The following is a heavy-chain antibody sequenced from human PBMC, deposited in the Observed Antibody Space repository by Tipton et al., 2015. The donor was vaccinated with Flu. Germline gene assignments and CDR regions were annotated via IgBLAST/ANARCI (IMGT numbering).Heavy chain of an antibody. CDR1: GGSITNYY. D-gene: IGHD3-10*01. CDR2: IYSSGST. J-gene: IGHJ4*02. V-gene: IGHV4-59*01. CDR3: ARVLAGHFGEGYFFDY. Sequence: TLSLTCSVSGGSITNYYWSWIRQPPGKGLEWIGYIYSSGSTTYNPSLKSRVSMSADTSMNQFSLWLNSMTAADTAIYYCARVLAGHFGEGYFFDYWGQGALVTVSS.